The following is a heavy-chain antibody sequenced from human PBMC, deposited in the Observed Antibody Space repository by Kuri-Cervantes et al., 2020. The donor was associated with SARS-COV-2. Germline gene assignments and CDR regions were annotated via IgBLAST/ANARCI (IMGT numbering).Heavy chain of an antibody. Sequence: SETLSLTCTVSGGSISSYYWSWIRQPPGKGLEWIGYIYYSGSTNYNPSLKSRVTISVDTSKNQFSLKLSSVTAADTAVYYCARHIPAAPNAKYYYGMDVWGQGTTVTVSS. J-gene: IGHJ6*02. D-gene: IGHD2-2*01. CDR2: IYYSGST. CDR3: ARHIPAAPNAKYYYGMDV. CDR1: GGSISSYY. V-gene: IGHV4-59*08.